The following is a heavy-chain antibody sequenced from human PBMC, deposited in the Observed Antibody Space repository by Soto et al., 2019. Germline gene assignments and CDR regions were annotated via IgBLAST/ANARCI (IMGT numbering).Heavy chain of an antibody. J-gene: IGHJ4*02. CDR3: AKVPSTDYYDRSCFFAY. CDR1: GFTFSSYA. Sequence: VVTLGLSCAASGFTFSSYAMSWVRQAPGKGLEWVSAISGSGGSTYYADSVKGRFTISRDNSKNTLYLQMNSLRAEDTAVYYCAKVPSTDYYDRSCFFAYWGQGNLVTVYS. CDR2: ISGSGGST. V-gene: IGHV3-23*01. D-gene: IGHD3-22*01.